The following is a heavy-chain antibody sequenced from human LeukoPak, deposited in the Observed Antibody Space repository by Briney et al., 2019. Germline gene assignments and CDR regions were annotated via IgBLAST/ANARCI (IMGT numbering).Heavy chain of an antibody. CDR3: ARSITMANRFDY. CDR1: GYTFTGYY. J-gene: IGHJ4*02. CDR2: INPNSGGT. Sequence: ASVTVSCTASGYTFTGYYMHWVRQAPGQGLEWMGRINPNSGGTNYAQKFQGRVTMTRDTSISTAYMELSRLRSDDTAVYYCARSITMANRFDYWGQVTLVTVSS. V-gene: IGHV1-2*06. D-gene: IGHD3-10*01.